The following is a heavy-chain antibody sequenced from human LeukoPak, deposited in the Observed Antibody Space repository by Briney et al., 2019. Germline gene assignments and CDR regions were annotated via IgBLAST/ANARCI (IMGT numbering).Heavy chain of an antibody. V-gene: IGHV1-58*02. CDR1: GFTFTSSA. D-gene: IGHD3-22*01. Sequence: SVKVSCKASGFTFTSSAMQWVRQARGQRLEWIGWIVVGSGNTNYAQRFQERVTITRDMSTSTAYMELSSLRSEDTAVYYCAAVLDDSSGYYSFLGYWGQGALVTVSS. J-gene: IGHJ4*02. CDR3: AAVLDDSSGYYSFLGY. CDR2: IVVGSGNT.